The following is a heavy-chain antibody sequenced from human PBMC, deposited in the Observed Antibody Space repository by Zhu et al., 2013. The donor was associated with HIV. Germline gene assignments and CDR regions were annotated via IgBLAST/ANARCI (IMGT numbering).Heavy chain of an antibody. CDR1: GYTFTSYY. V-gene: IGHV1-46*01. Sequence: QVQLVQSGAEVKKPGASVKVSCKASGYTFTSYYMHWVRQAPGQGLEWMGIINPSGGSTSYAQKFQDRVTMTRDTSTSTVYMELSSLRSEDTAVYYCARDIGPAASKGGAFDIWGQGTMVTVSS. CDR3: ARDIGPAASKGGAFDI. D-gene: IGHD2-2*01. CDR2: INPSGGST. J-gene: IGHJ3*02.